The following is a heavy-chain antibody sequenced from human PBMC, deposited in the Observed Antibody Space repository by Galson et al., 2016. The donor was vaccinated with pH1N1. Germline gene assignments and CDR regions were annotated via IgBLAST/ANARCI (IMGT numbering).Heavy chain of an antibody. CDR3: GRNPAFVGGAIDV. CDR2: IEWDADK. J-gene: IGHJ3*01. Sequence: PALVKPTQTLTLTCTFSGFSLTTSGMRVSWIRQPPGKALEWLARIEWDADKFYSTSLRTRLTISKDTSKNQLVLTMHNMDPVDTATYYCGRNPAFVGGAIDVWGQGTMVTVSS. CDR1: GFSLTTSGMR. D-gene: IGHD2-15*01. V-gene: IGHV2-70*04.